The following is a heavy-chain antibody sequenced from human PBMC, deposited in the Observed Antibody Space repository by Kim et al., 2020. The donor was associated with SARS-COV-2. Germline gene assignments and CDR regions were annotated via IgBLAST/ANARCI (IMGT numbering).Heavy chain of an antibody. J-gene: IGHJ4*02. CDR1: GFTVSSNY. V-gene: IGHV3-66*01. CDR3: ARGLWGDRRGGYIDY. CDR2: IYSGGST. D-gene: IGHD2-15*01. Sequence: GGSLRLSCAASGFTVSSNYMSWVRQAPGKGLEWVSVIYSGGSTYYADSVKGRFTISRDNSKNTLYLQMNSLRAEDTAVYYCARGLWGDRRGGYIDYWGQGTLVTVSS.